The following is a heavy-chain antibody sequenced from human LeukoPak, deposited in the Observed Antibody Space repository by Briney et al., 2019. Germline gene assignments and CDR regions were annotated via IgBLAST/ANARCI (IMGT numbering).Heavy chain of an antibody. CDR1: GGSFSGYY. CDR3: ARDYYDSSGYFNNWFDP. CDR2: ISHSGGT. J-gene: IGHJ5*02. V-gene: IGHV4-34*01. Sequence: SETLSLTCAVYGGSFSGYYWSWIRQPPGKGLEWIGEISHSGGTSYNPSLKPRVTIAVDRSKNQFSLKLSSVTAADTAVYYCARDYYDSSGYFNNWFDPWGQGILVTVSS. D-gene: IGHD3-22*01.